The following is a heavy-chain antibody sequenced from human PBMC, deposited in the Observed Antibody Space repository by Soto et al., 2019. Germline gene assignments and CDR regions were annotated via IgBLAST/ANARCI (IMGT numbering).Heavy chain of an antibody. Sequence: SETLSLTCAVSSGSISSSNWWSWVRQPPGKGLEWIGEIYHSGSTNYNPSLKSRVTISVDKSKNQFSLKLSSVTAADTAVYYCARGRDVLRFLAPPAFFDPWGQGTLVTVSS. V-gene: IGHV4-4*02. CDR3: ARGRDVLRFLAPPAFFDP. J-gene: IGHJ5*02. CDR1: SGSISSSNW. D-gene: IGHD3-3*01. CDR2: IYHSGST.